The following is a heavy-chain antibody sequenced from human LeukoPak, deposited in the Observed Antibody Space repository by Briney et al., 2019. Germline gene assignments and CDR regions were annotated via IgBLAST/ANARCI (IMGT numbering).Heavy chain of an antibody. CDR3: AKDSYSKGDY. J-gene: IGHJ4*02. CDR1: GFAFSSSW. D-gene: IGHD4-4*01. Sequence: GGSLRLSCVASGFAFSSSWMAWVRQAPGKGLQWVANINHDGSVKNYVGSVKGRFAISRDNAQNSFYLQMNSLETDDTAVYYCAKDSYSKGDYWGQGTLVTVSS. CDR2: INHDGSVK. V-gene: IGHV3-7*01.